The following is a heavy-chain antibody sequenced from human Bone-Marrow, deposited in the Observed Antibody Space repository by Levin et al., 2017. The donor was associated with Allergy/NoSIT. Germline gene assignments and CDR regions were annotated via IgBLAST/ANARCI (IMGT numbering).Heavy chain of an antibody. Sequence: ASVKVSCKASGYTFTDFYIHWVRQAPGQGLEWMGWINPTTGATNYAQKFQGRVTMPRDTSISTAYMELSRLRSDDTAVYYCARPLGRNGVPYYYGMDVWGQGTTVTVSS. D-gene: IGHD2-8*01. CDR2: INPTTGAT. J-gene: IGHJ6*02. CDR3: ARPLGRNGVPYYYGMDV. V-gene: IGHV1-2*02. CDR1: GYTFTDFY.